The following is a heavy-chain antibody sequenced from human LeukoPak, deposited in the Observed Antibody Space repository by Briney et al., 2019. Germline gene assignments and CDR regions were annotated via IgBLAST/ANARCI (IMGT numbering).Heavy chain of an antibody. D-gene: IGHD2-2*01. V-gene: IGHV4-34*01. J-gene: IGHJ4*02. CDR2: INHSGST. CDR3: ARDPVPGPGVYLDY. Sequence: SETLSLTCAVYGGSFSGYYWSWIRQPPGKGLEWIGEINHSGSTNYNPSLKSRVTISVDKSKNQFSLKLSSVTAADTAVYYCARDPVPGPGVYLDYWGQGTLVTVSS. CDR1: GGSFSGYY.